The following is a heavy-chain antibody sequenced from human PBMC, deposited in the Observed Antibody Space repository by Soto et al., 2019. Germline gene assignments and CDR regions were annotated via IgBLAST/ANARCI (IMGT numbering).Heavy chain of an antibody. V-gene: IGHV3-74*01. Sequence: GESLKISCAASGFTFSSYWMHWVRQAPGKGLVWVSRINSDGSSTSYADSVKGRFTISRDNAKNTLYLQMNSLRAEDTAVYYCARSHGSGSYYYYYGMDVWGQGTTVTVSS. CDR3: ARSHGSGSYYYYYGMDV. D-gene: IGHD3-10*01. CDR1: GFTFSSYW. J-gene: IGHJ6*02. CDR2: INSDGSST.